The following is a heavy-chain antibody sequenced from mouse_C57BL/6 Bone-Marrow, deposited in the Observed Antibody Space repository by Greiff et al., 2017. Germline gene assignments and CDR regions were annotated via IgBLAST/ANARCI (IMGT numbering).Heavy chain of an antibody. V-gene: IGHV14-3*01. J-gene: IGHJ4*01. D-gene: IGHD2-2*01. Sequence: VQLQQSVAELVRPGASVKLSCTASGFNIKNTYMDWVKQRPEQGLEWIGRIDPANGNTKYAPKFQGKATITADTSSNTAYLQLSSLTSEDTAIYYCARYGYDPYAMDYWGQGTSVTVSS. CDR1: GFNIKNTY. CDR2: IDPANGNT. CDR3: ARYGYDPYAMDY.